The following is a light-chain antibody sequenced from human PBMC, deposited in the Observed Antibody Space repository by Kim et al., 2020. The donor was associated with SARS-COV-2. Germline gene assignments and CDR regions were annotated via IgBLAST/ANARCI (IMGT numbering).Light chain of an antibody. V-gene: IGLV3-1*01. Sequence: SYELTQPPSVSVSPGQTASITCSGDTLGDKYACWYQQKPGQSPVLVIYQDTKRPSGIPERFSGSNSGNTATLTISGTQAMDEADYYCQTWDSITVVFGGG. CDR3: QTWDSITVV. CDR2: QDT. J-gene: IGLJ2*01. CDR1: TLGDKY.